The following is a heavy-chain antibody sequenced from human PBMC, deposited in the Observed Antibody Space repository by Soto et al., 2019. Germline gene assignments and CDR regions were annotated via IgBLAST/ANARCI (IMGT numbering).Heavy chain of an antibody. V-gene: IGHV3-48*03. CDR3: AKEATNINNFDY. CDR1: GFIFSNYE. Sequence: EVQLVESGGGLVQPGGSLRLSCAASGFIFSNYEMNWVRQAPGKGLEWVSYISSSASTTYYADSVKGRFTISRDNAKKSLYLQMNSLRVEDTAVYYCAKEATNINNFDYWGQGTLVTVSS. D-gene: IGHD1-26*01. J-gene: IGHJ4*02. CDR2: ISSSASTT.